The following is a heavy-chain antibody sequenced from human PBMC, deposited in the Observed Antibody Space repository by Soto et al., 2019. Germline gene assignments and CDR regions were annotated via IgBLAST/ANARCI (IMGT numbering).Heavy chain of an antibody. Sequence: EVQLVESGGGLVKPGGSLRLSCISSGFTFRTYTMNWVRQAPGKGLEWVSGIRGFSPYTFYAESVKGRFTISRDNAKNSLYLQMNSLRAEDTAVYDCARDRGYDAHDYYYNGMDVWGQGTTVTVSS. CDR3: ARDRGYDAHDYYYNGMDV. D-gene: IGHD2-15*01. J-gene: IGHJ6*02. CDR2: IRGFSPYT. V-gene: IGHV3-21*01. CDR1: GFTFRTYT.